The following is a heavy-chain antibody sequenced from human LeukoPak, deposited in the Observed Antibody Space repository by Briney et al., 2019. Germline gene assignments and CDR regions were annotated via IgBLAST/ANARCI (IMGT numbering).Heavy chain of an antibody. V-gene: IGHV4-59*08. CDR1: GGSISSYY. Sequence: SETLSLTCTVSGGSISSYYWSWIRQPPGKGLEWIGYIYYSGSTNYNPSLKSRVTISVDTSKNQFSLKLSSVTAADTAVYYCASEPYSSSGGNWFDPWGQGTLVTVSS. CDR2: IYYSGST. CDR3: ASEPYSSSGGNWFDP. D-gene: IGHD6-13*01. J-gene: IGHJ5*02.